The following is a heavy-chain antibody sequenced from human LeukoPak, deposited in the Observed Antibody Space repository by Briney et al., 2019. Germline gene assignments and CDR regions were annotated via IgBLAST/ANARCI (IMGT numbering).Heavy chain of an antibody. CDR3: VTLAGYYSSGSYYDY. Sequence: ASVKVSCKASGGTFSSYAISWVRQAPGQGLEWMGGIIPIFGTANYAQKFQGRVTITADKSTSTAYMELSSLRSEDTAVYYCVTLAGYYSSGSYYDYWGQGTLVTVSS. CDR1: GGTFSSYA. J-gene: IGHJ4*02. V-gene: IGHV1-69*06. D-gene: IGHD3-10*01. CDR2: IIPIFGTA.